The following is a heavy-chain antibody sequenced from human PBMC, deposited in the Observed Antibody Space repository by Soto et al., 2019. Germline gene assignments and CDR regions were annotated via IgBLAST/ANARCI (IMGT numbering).Heavy chain of an antibody. V-gene: IGHV1-69*01. CDR2: IIPIFGTA. CDR1: GGTFSSYA. D-gene: IGHD3-16*01. CDR3: ARDGGVPQGFVYYYGMDV. Sequence: QVQLVQSGAEVKKPGSSVKVSCKASGGTFSSYAISWVRQAPGQGLEWMGGIIPIFGTANYAQKFQGRVTITADESTSTAYMELSSLRSEDTAVYYCARDGGVPQGFVYYYGMDVWGQGTTVTVSS. J-gene: IGHJ6*02.